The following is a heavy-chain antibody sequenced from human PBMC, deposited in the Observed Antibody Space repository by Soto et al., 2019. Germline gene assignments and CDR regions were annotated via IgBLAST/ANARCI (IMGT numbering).Heavy chain of an antibody. CDR2: ISYDGSNK. CDR1: GFTFSSYG. D-gene: IGHD5-12*01. V-gene: IGHV3-30*18. J-gene: IGHJ4*02. CDR3: AKGEGGLYYFDY. Sequence: ESGGGVVQPGRSLRLSCAASGFTFSSYGMHWVRQAPGKGLEWVAVISYDGSNKYYADSVKGRFTISRDNSKNTLYLQMNSLRAEDTAVYYCAKGEGGLYYFDYWGQGTLVTVSS.